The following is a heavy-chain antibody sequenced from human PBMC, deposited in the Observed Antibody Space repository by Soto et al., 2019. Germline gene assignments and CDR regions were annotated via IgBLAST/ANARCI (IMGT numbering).Heavy chain of an antibody. CDR1: GFTFSSYA. J-gene: IGHJ4*02. V-gene: IGHV3-23*01. CDR2: ISGSGGST. D-gene: IGHD2-15*01. CDR3: AKDRVRYCSGGSCQPMDY. Sequence: LRLSCAASGFTFSSYAMSWVRQAPGKGLEWVSAISGSGGSTYYADSVKGRFTISRDNSKNTLYLQMNSLRAEDTAVYYCAKDRVRYCSGGSCQPMDYWGQGTLVTVSS.